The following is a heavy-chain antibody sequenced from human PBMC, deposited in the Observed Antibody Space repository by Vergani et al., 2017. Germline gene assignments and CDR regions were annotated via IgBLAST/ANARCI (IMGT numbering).Heavy chain of an antibody. D-gene: IGHD2-2*01. CDR2: INPSGGTT. Sequence: QVQLVQSGAEVKKPRASVKVSCKASGYTFTIYYVHWVRQAPGQGLEWMGIINPSGGTTSYAQKFQGRVTMTRDTSTSTVYMELSSLRSEDTAVYYCARVGSYCSSTSCYDYWGQGTLVTVSS. V-gene: IGHV1-46*03. CDR3: ARVGSYCSSTSCYDY. J-gene: IGHJ4*02. CDR1: GYTFTIYY.